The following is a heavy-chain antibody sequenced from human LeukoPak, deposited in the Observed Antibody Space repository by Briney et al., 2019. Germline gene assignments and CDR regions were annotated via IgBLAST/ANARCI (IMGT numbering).Heavy chain of an antibody. V-gene: IGHV4-61*02. D-gene: IGHD3-3*01. Sequence: SETLSLTCTVSGGSISSGSYYWSWIRQPAGKGLEWIGRIYTSGSTNYNPSLKSRVTISVDTSKNQFSLKLSSVTAADTAVYYCARDGSVLRFLEWPNYYYYYMDVWGKGTTVTVSS. CDR1: GGSISSGSYY. CDR3: ARDGSVLRFLEWPNYYYYYMDV. CDR2: IYTSGST. J-gene: IGHJ6*03.